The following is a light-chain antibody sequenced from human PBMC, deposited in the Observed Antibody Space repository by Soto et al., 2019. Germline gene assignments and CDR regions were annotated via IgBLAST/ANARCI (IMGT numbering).Light chain of an antibody. CDR1: SSNIGRNT. J-gene: IGLJ2*01. V-gene: IGLV1-44*01. CDR3: TTWDDSLNGVV. CDR2: TTN. Sequence: QSVLTQPPSASGTPGQRVTISCSGSSSNIGRNTVNWYQQLPGTAPKLLIYTTNERPSGVPDRFSGSKSGTSASLAISGLQSEDEADYYCTTWDDSLNGVVFGGGTQLTVL.